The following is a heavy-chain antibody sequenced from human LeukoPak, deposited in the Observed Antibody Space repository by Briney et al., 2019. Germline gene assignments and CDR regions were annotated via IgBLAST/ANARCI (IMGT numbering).Heavy chain of an antibody. D-gene: IGHD3-10*01. CDR2: INSDGSST. V-gene: IGHV3-74*01. J-gene: IGHJ6*02. CDR1: GFTFSSYW. Sequence: PGGSPRLSCAASGFTFSSYWMHWVRQAPGKGLVWVSRINSDGSSTSYADSVKGRFTISRDNAKNTLYLQMNSLRAEDTAVYYCARYFGDPQSMDVWGQGTTVTVSS. CDR3: ARYFGDPQSMDV.